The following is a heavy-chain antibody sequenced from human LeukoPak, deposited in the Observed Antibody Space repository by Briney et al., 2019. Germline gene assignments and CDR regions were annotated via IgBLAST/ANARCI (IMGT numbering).Heavy chain of an antibody. V-gene: IGHV3-30-3*01. Sequence: GGSLRLSCAASGFTFSSYAMHWVRQAPGKGLEWVAVISYDGSNKYYADSVKGRFTISRDNSKNTLYLQMNSLRAEDTAVYYCARGAPDYYDSSGYYRGDAFDSWGQGTMVTVSS. J-gene: IGHJ3*02. D-gene: IGHD3-22*01. CDR3: ARGAPDYYDSSGYYRGDAFDS. CDR2: ISYDGSNK. CDR1: GFTFSSYA.